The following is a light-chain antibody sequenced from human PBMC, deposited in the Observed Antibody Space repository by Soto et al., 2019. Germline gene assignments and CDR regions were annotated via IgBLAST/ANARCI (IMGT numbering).Light chain of an antibody. V-gene: IGKV1-5*03. J-gene: IGKJ1*01. Sequence: DIHMTPSPSTLSASVGDKVTNTCRASQTINSWLAWYQQKPGKAPKLLIYKASTLKSGVPSRFSGSGSGTEFTLTISSLQPDDLATYYCQHYHSYSEAFGQGTKVDIK. CDR2: KAS. CDR3: QHYHSYSEA. CDR1: QTINSW.